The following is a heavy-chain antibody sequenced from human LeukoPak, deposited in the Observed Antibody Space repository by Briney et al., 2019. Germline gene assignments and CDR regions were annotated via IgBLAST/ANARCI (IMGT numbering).Heavy chain of an antibody. J-gene: IGHJ5*02. D-gene: IGHD3-10*01. V-gene: IGHV5-51*01. CDR2: IYPGDSDT. CDR3: ARHYYGSGYWFDP. Sequence: GASLKISCKGSGYSFTSYWIGWVRQMPGKGLEWMGIIYPGDSDTRYGPSFQGQVTISADKSISTAYLQWSSLKASDTAMYYCARHYYGSGYWFDPWGQGTLVTVSS. CDR1: GYSFTSYW.